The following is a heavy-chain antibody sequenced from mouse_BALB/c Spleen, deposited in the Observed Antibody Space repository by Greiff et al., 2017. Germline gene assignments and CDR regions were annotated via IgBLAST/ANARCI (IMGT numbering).Heavy chain of an antibody. J-gene: IGHJ4*01. Sequence: VQLQQSGAELMKPGASVKISCKATGYTFSSYWIEWVKQRPGHGLEWIGEILPGSGSTNYNEKFKGKATFTADTSSNTAYMQLSSLTSEDSAVYYCARWLGTYAMDYWGQGTSVTVSS. D-gene: IGHD2-2*01. CDR2: ILPGSGST. CDR3: ARWLGTYAMDY. CDR1: GYTFSSYW. V-gene: IGHV1-9*01.